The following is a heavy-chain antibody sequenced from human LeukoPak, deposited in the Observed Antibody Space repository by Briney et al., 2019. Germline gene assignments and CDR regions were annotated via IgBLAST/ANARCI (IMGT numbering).Heavy chain of an antibody. Sequence: PGRSLRLSCAASGFTFSSYGMHWVRQAPGKGLEWVANVNQAGSDKYYMDSVNGRFTISRGNAENSLYLQMNSLRAEDTAVYFCARGVFATGWYPDNFDYWGQGILVTVSS. V-gene: IGHV3-7*01. CDR2: VNQAGSDK. CDR3: ARGVFATGWYPDNFDY. CDR1: GFTFSSYG. J-gene: IGHJ4*02. D-gene: IGHD6-19*01.